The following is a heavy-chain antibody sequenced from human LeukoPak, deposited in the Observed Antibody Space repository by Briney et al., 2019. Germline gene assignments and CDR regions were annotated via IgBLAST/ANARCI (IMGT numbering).Heavy chain of an antibody. Sequence: SETLSLTCSVSGGSIISGSYYWSWIRQPPGKGLEWLGYIFHSGNNNYNPSLKSRVTISIDTSKNHFSLKLSSVTAADTAVYYCARAVRIRRAQPFDYWGQGTLVTVSS. CDR3: ARAVRIRRAQPFDY. J-gene: IGHJ4*02. D-gene: IGHD3-10*01. CDR1: GGSIISGSYY. V-gene: IGHV4-61*01. CDR2: IFHSGNN.